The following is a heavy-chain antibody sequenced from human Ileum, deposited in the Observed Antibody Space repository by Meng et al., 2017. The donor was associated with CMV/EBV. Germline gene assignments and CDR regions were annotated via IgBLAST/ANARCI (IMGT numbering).Heavy chain of an antibody. V-gene: IGHV4-34*01. CDR3: ATNSEDY. CDR1: GGSFSDYY. J-gene: IGHJ4*02. CDR2: VHRSGIT. Sequence: QVQLQQWGAGLLKPSETLSLTCAVYGGSFSDYYWIWIRQSPGKGLEWIGEVHRSGITNYNPSLKSRVTISVDTSKNQFFLKLTSVTAADTGLYYCATNSEDYWGQGTLVTVSS. D-gene: IGHD4-23*01.